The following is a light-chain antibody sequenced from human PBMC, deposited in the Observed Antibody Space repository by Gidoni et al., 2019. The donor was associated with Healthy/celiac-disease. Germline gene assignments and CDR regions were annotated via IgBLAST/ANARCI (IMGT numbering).Light chain of an antibody. V-gene: IGLV1-44*01. Sequence: QSVLTQPPSASGTPGQRVTISCSGSSSNIGSNTVNWYQQLPGTAPKLLIYSNNQRPSGVPDRFSGSKAGTSGSLAISGLQSEDEAYYYWAAWDDSLNGWVFGGGTKLTVL. J-gene: IGLJ3*02. CDR3: AAWDDSLNGWV. CDR1: SSNIGSNT. CDR2: SNN.